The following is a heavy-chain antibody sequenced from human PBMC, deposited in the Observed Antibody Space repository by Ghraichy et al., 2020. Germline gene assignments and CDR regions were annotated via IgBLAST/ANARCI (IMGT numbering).Heavy chain of an antibody. CDR3: ASGNLSLDY. Sequence: GSLRLSCTVSGGSISSSSYYWGWIHQPPGKGLEWIGSIYYSGSTYYNPSLKSRVTISVDTSKNQFSLKLSSVTAADTAVYYCASGNLSLDYWGQGTLVTVSS. J-gene: IGHJ4*02. CDR1: GGSISSSSYY. D-gene: IGHD1-14*01. CDR2: IYYSGST. V-gene: IGHV4-39*01.